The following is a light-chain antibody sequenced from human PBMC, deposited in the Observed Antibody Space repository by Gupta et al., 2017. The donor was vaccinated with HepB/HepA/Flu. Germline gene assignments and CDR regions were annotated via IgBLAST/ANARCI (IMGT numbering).Light chain of an antibody. CDR2: GAS. Sequence: EIVLTQSPGTLSLSPGERATLSCRASQSLSSTYLAWYQQKPGQAPRFLIYGASRRATGIPDRFSGSGSGTDFTLTISRLEPEDFAVYYCQQDGSSPWTFGQGTKVEIK. V-gene: IGKV3-20*01. CDR3: QQDGSSPWT. J-gene: IGKJ1*01. CDR1: QSLSSTY.